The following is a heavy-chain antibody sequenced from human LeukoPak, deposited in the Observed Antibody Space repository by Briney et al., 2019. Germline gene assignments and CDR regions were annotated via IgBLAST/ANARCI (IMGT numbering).Heavy chain of an antibody. CDR3: AREGPLSIHAFDI. V-gene: IGHV1-69*13. J-gene: IGHJ3*02. CDR2: IIPISGTA. D-gene: IGHD6-6*01. CDR1: GGTFSSYA. Sequence: GASVKVSCKASGGTFSSYAISWVRQAPGQGLEWMGGIIPISGTANYAQKFQGRVTITADESTSTAYMELSNLRSEDTAVYYCAREGPLSIHAFDIWGQGTMVTVSS.